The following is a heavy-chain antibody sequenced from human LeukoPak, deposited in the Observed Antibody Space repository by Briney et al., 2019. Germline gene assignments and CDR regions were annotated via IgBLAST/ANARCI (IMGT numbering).Heavy chain of an antibody. V-gene: IGHV5-51*01. Sequence: AGESLKISCKASGYSFTSYWIGWVRQMPGKGLEWMGIIYPGDSDTRYSPSFQGQVTMSADKSTSTAYLQWSSLKASDTAMYYCVSAYPREYCSTSSCYFNYWGQGTLVTVSS. D-gene: IGHD2/OR15-2a*01. CDR1: GYSFTSYW. J-gene: IGHJ4*02. CDR2: IYPGDSDT. CDR3: VSAYPREYCSTSSCYFNY.